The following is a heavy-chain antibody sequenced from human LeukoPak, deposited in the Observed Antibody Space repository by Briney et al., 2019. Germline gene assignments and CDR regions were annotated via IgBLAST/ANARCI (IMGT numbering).Heavy chain of an antibody. V-gene: IGHV4-59*07. CDR1: GGPLSSFY. Sequence: PSDTLSLTCTVSGGPLSSFYWSWIRQPPGKGLEWFGYVYSSGTTNYNPSLKSRVTISIDTSKSQFSLKVTSVTAADTAVYYCAASGSVERGTFHIWGQGTVVTVSS. D-gene: IGHD3-10*01. CDR3: AASGSVERGTFHI. CDR2: VYSSGTT. J-gene: IGHJ3*02.